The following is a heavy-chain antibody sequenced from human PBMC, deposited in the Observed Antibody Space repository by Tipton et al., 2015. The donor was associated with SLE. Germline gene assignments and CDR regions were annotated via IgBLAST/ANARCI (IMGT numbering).Heavy chain of an antibody. V-gene: IGHV1-18*04. CDR1: GYTFTTYN. J-gene: IGHJ4*02. Sequence: QSGAEVKKPGASVKVSCKASGYTFTTYNMHWVRQAPGQGLEWMGWISTYNGNTNYAQKLQGRVTMTSDTSTSTAYMELRSLRSDDTAIYYCARVRVDTAMGVFDFWGQGTLVTVSS. CDR2: ISTYNGNT. D-gene: IGHD5-18*01. CDR3: ARVRVDTAMGVFDF.